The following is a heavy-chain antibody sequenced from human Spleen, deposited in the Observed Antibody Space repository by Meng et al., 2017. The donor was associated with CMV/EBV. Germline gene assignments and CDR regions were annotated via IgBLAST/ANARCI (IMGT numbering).Heavy chain of an antibody. D-gene: IGHD3-22*01. Sequence: ASVKVSCKASGYTFTSYGISWVRQAPGQGLEWMGWISAYNGNTNYAQKLQGRVTMTTDTSTSTAYMELRSLRSDDTAVYYCAREAYYDSSGHYFYYGMDVWGQGTTVTVSS. CDR1: GYTFTSYG. CDR2: ISAYNGNT. V-gene: IGHV1-18*01. J-gene: IGHJ6*02. CDR3: AREAYYDSSGHYFYYGMDV.